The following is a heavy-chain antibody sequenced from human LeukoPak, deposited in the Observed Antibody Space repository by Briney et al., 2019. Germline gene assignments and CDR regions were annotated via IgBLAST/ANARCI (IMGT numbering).Heavy chain of an antibody. CDR3: ARDIRWYNAYYFDY. Sequence: SETLSLTCTVSGYSISSGYYWGWIRQPPGKGLEWIGSIYHSGSTHFNPSLKSRVTISVDTSKNQFSLKLSSVTAADTAVYYCARDIRWYNAYYFDYWGRGTLVTVSS. D-gene: IGHD1-1*01. CDR1: GYSISSGYY. V-gene: IGHV4-38-2*02. J-gene: IGHJ4*02. CDR2: IYHSGST.